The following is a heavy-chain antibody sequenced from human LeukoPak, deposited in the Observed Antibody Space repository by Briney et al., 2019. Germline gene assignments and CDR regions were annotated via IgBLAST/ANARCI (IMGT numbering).Heavy chain of an antibody. V-gene: IGHV3-48*03. D-gene: IGHD3-10*01. CDR1: GFTFSSYE. CDR2: ISPSGSTI. Sequence: PGGSLRLSCAASGFTFSSYEMNWVRQAPGRGLEWVSYISPSGSTIYYADSVKGRFTISRDNAKNSLYLQMNSLRAEDTAVYYCARDRHHRFGELFPWGQGTLVTVSS. CDR3: ARDRHHRFGELFP. J-gene: IGHJ4*02.